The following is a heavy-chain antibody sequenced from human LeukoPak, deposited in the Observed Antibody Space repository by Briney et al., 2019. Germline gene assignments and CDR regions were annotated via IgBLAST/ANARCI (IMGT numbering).Heavy chain of an antibody. V-gene: IGHV3-21*01. CDR1: GFTFSS. J-gene: IGHJ5*02. D-gene: IGHD1-26*01. Sequence: GGSLRLSCAASGFTFSSMNWIRQAPGKGLEWVSSISSSSSYIYYADSVKGRFTISRDNAKKSVYLQMNSLRAEDTAVYYCARDSGGSYYVPWGQGTLVTVSS. CDR3: ARDSGGSYYVP. CDR2: ISSSSSYI.